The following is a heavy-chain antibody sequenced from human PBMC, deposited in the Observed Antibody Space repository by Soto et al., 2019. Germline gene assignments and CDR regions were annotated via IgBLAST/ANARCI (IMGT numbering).Heavy chain of an antibody. Sequence: GGSLRLSCAAPGFTFTNYWMCWVRQALGKGPEWVASIKKDGSEEKYVDSVKGRFTISRDNTNSSLYLQMNNLRVEDTAVYYCARAVSVIGGTSGFDLWGQGTLVTVSS. J-gene: IGHJ5*02. CDR2: IKKDGSEE. CDR1: GFTFTNYW. CDR3: ARAVSVIGGTSGFDL. D-gene: IGHD2-21*01. V-gene: IGHV3-7*03.